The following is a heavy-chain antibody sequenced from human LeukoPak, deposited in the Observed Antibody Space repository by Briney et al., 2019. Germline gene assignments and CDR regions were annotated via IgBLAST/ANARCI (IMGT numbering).Heavy chain of an antibody. CDR2: IYYSGST. J-gene: IGHJ3*02. V-gene: IGHV4-39*01. CDR3: ARHWEERGYSYGYTHDDAFDI. Sequence: PSETLSLTCTVSGGSISSSSYYWGWIRQPPGKGLEWIGSIYYSGSTYYNPSLKSRVTISVDTSKNQFSLKLSSVTAADTAVYYCARHWEERGYSYGYTHDDAFDIWGQGTMVTVSS. CDR1: GGSISSSSYY. D-gene: IGHD5-18*01.